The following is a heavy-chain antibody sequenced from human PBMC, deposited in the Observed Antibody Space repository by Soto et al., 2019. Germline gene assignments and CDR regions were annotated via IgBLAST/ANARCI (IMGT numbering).Heavy chain of an antibody. Sequence: LILSGAVSGFTFRSYAMRWFRQAPVKGLEWVSAISGSGGSTYYADSVKGRFTISRDNSKNTLYLQMKSLRAEDTAVYYCAKALIRSIVATIGPLDYWGQGTLVTVSS. CDR3: AKALIRSIVATIGPLDY. J-gene: IGHJ4*02. CDR1: GFTFRSYA. V-gene: IGHV3-23*01. CDR2: ISGSGGST. D-gene: IGHD5-12*01.